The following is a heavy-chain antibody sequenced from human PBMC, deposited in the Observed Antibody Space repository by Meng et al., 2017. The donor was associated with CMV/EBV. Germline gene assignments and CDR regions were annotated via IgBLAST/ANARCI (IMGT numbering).Heavy chain of an antibody. CDR1: GFTFSTYT. Sequence: GESLKISCAASGFTFSTYTIHWVRQAPGKGLEWVAVISYDGINKYYADSLKGRFAISRDNSKNTLYLQMNSLRAEDTAVYYCARDTDWDLLWFGEYLDYWGQGTLVTVSS. CDR2: ISYDGINK. V-gene: IGHV3-30*09. D-gene: IGHD3-10*01. CDR3: ARDTDWDLLWFGEYLDY. J-gene: IGHJ4*02.